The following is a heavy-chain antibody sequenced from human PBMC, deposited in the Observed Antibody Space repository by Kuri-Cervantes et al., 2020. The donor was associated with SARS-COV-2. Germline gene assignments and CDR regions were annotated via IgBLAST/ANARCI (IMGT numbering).Heavy chain of an antibody. CDR2: INHSGST. CDR1: SGSFSGYY. D-gene: IGHD6-19*01. Sequence: SETLSLTCAVYSGSFSGYYWSWIRQPPGKGLEWIGEINHSGSTNYNPSLKSRVTISVDTSKNQFSLKLSSVTAADTAVYYCARGRDKRYSSGSYYYYGMDVWGQGTTVTVSS. CDR3: ARGRDKRYSSGSYYYYGMDV. V-gene: IGHV4-34*01. J-gene: IGHJ6*02.